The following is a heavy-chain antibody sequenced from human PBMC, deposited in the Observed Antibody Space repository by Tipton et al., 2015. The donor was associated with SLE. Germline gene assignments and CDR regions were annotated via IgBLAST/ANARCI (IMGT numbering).Heavy chain of an antibody. CDR1: GGSFSGYY. Sequence: LRLSCAVYGGSFSGYYWNWIRQPPGKGLEWIGEINHSGSTNYNPSLKSRVTISVDTSKNQFSLKLSSVTAADTAVYYCARGRGAARPGYWGQGTLVTVSS. CDR2: INHSGST. CDR3: ARGRGAARPGY. V-gene: IGHV4-34*01. J-gene: IGHJ4*02. D-gene: IGHD6-6*01.